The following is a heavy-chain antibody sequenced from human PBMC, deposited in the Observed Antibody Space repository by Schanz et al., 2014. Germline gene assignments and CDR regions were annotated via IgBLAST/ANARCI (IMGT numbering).Heavy chain of an antibody. CDR2: ISGSGGST. J-gene: IGHJ4*02. Sequence: EVQLVQSGGGLVQPGGSLRLSCAASGFTFSSHWMHWVRQDPGKGLEWVSAISGSGGSTYYADSVRGRFTISRDNSNKTVDLQMNSLRAEDTALYYCVRDELLWFGEVLSLDYWGQGALVTVSS. CDR3: VRDELLWFGEVLSLDY. CDR1: GFTFSSHW. D-gene: IGHD3-10*01. V-gene: IGHV3-23*04.